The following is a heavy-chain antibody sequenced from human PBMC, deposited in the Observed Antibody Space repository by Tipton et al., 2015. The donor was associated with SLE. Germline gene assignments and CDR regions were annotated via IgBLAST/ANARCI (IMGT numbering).Heavy chain of an antibody. CDR2: VYHSGNT. J-gene: IGHJ4*02. CDR3: ARDPELLGRYDY. Sequence: TLSLTCTVSGFSISSTYYWGWIRQPPGKGLEWIGTVYHSGNTHYNPSLKSRITISLDTSKNRFSLKLTSVTAADAAVYYCARDPELLGRYDYWSQGTLVTVSS. CDR1: GFSISSTYY. V-gene: IGHV4-38-2*02. D-gene: IGHD2-15*01.